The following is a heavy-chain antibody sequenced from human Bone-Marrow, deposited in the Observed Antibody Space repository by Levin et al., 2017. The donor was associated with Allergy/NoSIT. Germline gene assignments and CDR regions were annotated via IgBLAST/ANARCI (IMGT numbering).Heavy chain of an antibody. V-gene: IGHV3-7*01. CDR2: IKEDGSEK. J-gene: IGHJ5*02. Sequence: GGSLRLSCAASGFTFSNSWMSWVRQAPGKGLEWVANIKEDGSEKYYVDSVKGRFTISRDNAKNSLFVQMNSLRVEDTAVHYCARDQFRRATIGARWFDPWGQGTLVTVSS. CDR3: ARDQFRRATIGARWFDP. CDR1: GFTFSNSW. D-gene: IGHD5-24*01.